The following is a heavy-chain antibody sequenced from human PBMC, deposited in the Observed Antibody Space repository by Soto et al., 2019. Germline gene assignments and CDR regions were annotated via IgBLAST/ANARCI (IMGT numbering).Heavy chain of an antibody. CDR1: GYTFTSYG. V-gene: IGHV1-18*01. CDR2: ISAYNGNT. CDR3: AREGSIAVAVGKLDY. Sequence: GASVKVSCKASGYTFTSYGISWVRQAPGQGLEWMGWISAYNGNTNYAQKLQGRVTMTTDTSTSTAYMELTSATAADTAVYYCAREGSIAVAVGKLDYWGLGTLVTVSS. J-gene: IGHJ4*02. D-gene: IGHD6-19*01.